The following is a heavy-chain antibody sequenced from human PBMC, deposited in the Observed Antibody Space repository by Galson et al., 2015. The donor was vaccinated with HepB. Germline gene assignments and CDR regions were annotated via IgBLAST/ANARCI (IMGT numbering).Heavy chain of an antibody. Sequence: SVKVSCKASGYTFTSYGISYVRQAPGQGLEWVGWINPYNGNTNYAQTFQGRVTMTTDTSTSTAYMELRSLRSGDTAVYYCARGPWFGELTGILVLQHWGQGTLVTVSS. J-gene: IGHJ1*01. CDR2: INPYNGNT. V-gene: IGHV1-18*04. CDR1: GYTFTSYG. CDR3: ARGPWFGELTGILVLQH. D-gene: IGHD3-10*01.